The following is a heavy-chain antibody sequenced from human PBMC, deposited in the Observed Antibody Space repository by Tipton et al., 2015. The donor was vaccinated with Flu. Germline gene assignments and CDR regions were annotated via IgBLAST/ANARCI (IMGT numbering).Heavy chain of an antibody. CDR2: IFHGGST. Sequence: TLSLTCTVSGYSISSGYYWGWIRQPPGKGLEWIGSIFHGGSTYYNPSLKRRVTISVDTSKNQFSLKLSSVTAADTAVYYCATYYYGSGTQSAFDYWGQRTLVTVS. D-gene: IGHD3-10*01. CDR3: ATYYYGSGTQSAFDY. V-gene: IGHV4-38-2*02. CDR1: GYSISSGYY. J-gene: IGHJ4*02.